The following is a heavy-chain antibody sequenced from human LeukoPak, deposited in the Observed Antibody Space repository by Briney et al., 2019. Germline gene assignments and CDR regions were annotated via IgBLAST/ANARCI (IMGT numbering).Heavy chain of an antibody. J-gene: IGHJ5*02. V-gene: IGHV3-74*01. CDR1: GFTLSNYW. CDR3: ARAVTYFYGSVTYDWFDP. Sequence: PGGSLRLSCSASGFTLSNYWMHWVRQTPGKGLMWVSRIESDGSTIYADSVKDRFTISRDNGKNTVYLQMNSLRVDDTAMYYCARAVTYFYGSVTYDWFDPWGQGTLVTVSS. D-gene: IGHD3-10*01. CDR2: IESDGST.